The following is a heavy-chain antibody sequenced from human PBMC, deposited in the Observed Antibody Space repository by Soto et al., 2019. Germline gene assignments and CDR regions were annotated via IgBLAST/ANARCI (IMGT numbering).Heavy chain of an antibody. Sequence: GGSLRLSCAASGFTVSSNYMSWVRQAPGKGLEWVSVIYSGGSTYYADSVKGRFTISRDNSKNTLYLQMNSLRAEDTAVYYCARGGPLIAAAGRPFDYWGQGTLVTVSS. V-gene: IGHV3-66*01. D-gene: IGHD6-13*01. CDR3: ARGGPLIAAAGRPFDY. J-gene: IGHJ4*02. CDR1: GFTVSSNY. CDR2: IYSGGST.